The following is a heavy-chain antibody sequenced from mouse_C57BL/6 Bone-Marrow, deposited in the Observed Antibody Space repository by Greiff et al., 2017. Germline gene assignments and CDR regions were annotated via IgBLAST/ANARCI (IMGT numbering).Heavy chain of an antibody. CDR3: ARTRYYGSSWYFDV. CDR2: IYPGSGST. J-gene: IGHJ1*03. D-gene: IGHD1-1*01. V-gene: IGHV1-55*01. Sequence: QVQLKESGAELVKPGASVKMSCKASGYTFTSYWITWVKQRPGQGLEWIGDIYPGSGSTNYNEKFKSKATLTVDTSSSTAYMQLSSLTSEDSAVYYGARTRYYGSSWYFDVWGTGTTGTVSS. CDR1: GYTFTSYW.